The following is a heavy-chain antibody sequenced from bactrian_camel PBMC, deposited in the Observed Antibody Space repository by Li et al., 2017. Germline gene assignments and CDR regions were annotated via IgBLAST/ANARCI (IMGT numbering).Heavy chain of an antibody. J-gene: IGHJ4*01. V-gene: IGHV3S1*01. CDR2: IYTQDGRT. CDR1: SATSNTYY. CDR3: AAHTGGYCARRPIIYEYTY. D-gene: IGHD8*01. Sequence: HVQLVESGGGSVQAGGSLTLSCASSSATSNTYYMGWFRQAPGKEREGVASIYTQDGRTAYADSVKGRFTISQDNDENTVILHMNSLKAEDTAMYYCAAHTGGYCARRPIIYEYTYWAQGTQVTVS.